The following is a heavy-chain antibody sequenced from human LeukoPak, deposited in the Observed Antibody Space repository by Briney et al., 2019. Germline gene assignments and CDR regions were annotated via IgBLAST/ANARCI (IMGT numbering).Heavy chain of an antibody. J-gene: IGHJ1*01. CDR3: ASAREYCGSAACYEDFQH. CDR2: IYSGGST. CDR1: GFTVGTNS. D-gene: IGHD2-21*01. V-gene: IGHV3-53*01. Sequence: GGSLRLSCAASGFTVGTNSMSWVRQSPGKGLEWVSDIYSGGSTNYADSLNGRCTISRDNSRNNLLFQINSLRAEDTALYYGASAREYCGSAACYEDFQHWGQGTLVTVSS.